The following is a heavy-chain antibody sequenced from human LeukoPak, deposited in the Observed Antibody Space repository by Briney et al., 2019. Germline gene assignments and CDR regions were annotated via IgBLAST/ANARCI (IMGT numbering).Heavy chain of an antibody. CDR3: AKDEYYDFWSGYTTTSIFDY. J-gene: IGHJ4*02. V-gene: IGHV3-23*01. CDR1: GFTFSSYA. CDR2: ISGSGGST. Sequence: GGSLRLSCAASGFTFSSYAMSWVRQAPGKGLEWVSAISGSGGSTYYADSVKGRFTISRDNSKNTLYLQMNSLRAEDTAVYYCAKDEYYDFWSGYTTTSIFDYWGQGTLVTVSS. D-gene: IGHD3-3*01.